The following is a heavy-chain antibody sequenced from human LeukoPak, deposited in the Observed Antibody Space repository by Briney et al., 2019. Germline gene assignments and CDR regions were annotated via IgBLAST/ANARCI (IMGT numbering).Heavy chain of an antibody. CDR2: ISYDGSNK. CDR3: ARVYSNYVVFDY. Sequence: GRSLRLSCAASGFTFSSYAMHWVRQAPGKGLEWVAVISYDGSNKYYADSVKGRFTISRDNAKNSLYLQMNSLRAEDTAVYYCARVYSNYVVFDYWGQGALVTVSS. J-gene: IGHJ4*02. V-gene: IGHV3-30-3*01. D-gene: IGHD4-11*01. CDR1: GFTFSSYA.